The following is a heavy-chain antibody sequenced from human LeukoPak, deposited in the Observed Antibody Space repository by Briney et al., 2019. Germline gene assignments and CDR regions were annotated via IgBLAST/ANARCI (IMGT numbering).Heavy chain of an antibody. Sequence: GASVKVSCTASGGTFSSYAISWVRQAPGQGLEWMGVIIPIFGTANYAQKFQGRVTITTDESTSTAYMELSSLRSEDTAVYYCARDNYGGANWFDRWGQGTLVTVSS. CDR2: IIPIFGTA. J-gene: IGHJ5*02. D-gene: IGHD4-17*01. CDR1: GGTFSSYA. V-gene: IGHV1-69*05. CDR3: ARDNYGGANWFDR.